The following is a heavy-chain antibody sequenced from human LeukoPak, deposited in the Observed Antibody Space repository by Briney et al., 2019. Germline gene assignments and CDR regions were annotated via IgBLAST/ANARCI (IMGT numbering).Heavy chain of an antibody. CDR1: GFTFSSYG. CDR2: IRYDGSNK. CDR3: AKDLYSSSWFFDY. Sequence: GGSLRLSCAASGFTFSSYGMRWVRQAPGKGLEWVAFIRYDGSNKYYADSVKGRFTISRDNSKNTLYLQMSSLRAEDTAVYYCAKDLYSSSWFFDYWGQGTLVTVSS. V-gene: IGHV3-30*02. D-gene: IGHD6-13*01. J-gene: IGHJ4*02.